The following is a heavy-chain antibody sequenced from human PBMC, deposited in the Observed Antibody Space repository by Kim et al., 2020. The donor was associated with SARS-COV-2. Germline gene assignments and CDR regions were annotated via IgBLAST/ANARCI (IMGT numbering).Heavy chain of an antibody. Sequence: KGRFTISRDNAKNSLYLQMNSLRAEDTAVYYCARGRAVITILGKGHGMDVWGQGTTVTVSS. V-gene: IGHV3-11*06. J-gene: IGHJ6*02. CDR3: ARGRAVITILGKGHGMDV. D-gene: IGHD3-22*01.